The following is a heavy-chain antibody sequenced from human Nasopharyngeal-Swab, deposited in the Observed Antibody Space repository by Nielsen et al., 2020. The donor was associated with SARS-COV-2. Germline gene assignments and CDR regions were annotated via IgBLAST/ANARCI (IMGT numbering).Heavy chain of an antibody. CDR3: ARPRYGGYEISPPNY. CDR2: INTSCGST. J-gene: IGHJ4*02. D-gene: IGHD5-12*01. V-gene: IGHV1-46*01. CDR1: GCIFTSYY. Sequence: ASVKVSCKASGCIFTSYYMHWGRQAPEHGLEWMGIINTSCGSTSYAQKFQGRVTMTRDTSTSTVYMELISLRSEDTAVYYCARPRYGGYEISPPNYWGQGTLVTVSS.